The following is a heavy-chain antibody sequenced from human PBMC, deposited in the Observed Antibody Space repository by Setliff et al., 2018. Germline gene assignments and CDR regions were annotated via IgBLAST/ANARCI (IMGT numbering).Heavy chain of an antibody. J-gene: IGHJ4*02. CDR2: ISPYSGES. CDR3: TRSRGPRVVLAADFDF. Sequence: ASVKVSCKTSGFRFTSFGFSWVRQAPGQGLEWMGWISPYSGESNYAQKFQDRLTVTADTSTKTTYMELRSLTSDDTAVYFCTRSRGPRVVLAADFDFWSQGTLGTVSS. D-gene: IGHD3-16*01. V-gene: IGHV1-18*01. CDR1: GFRFTSFG.